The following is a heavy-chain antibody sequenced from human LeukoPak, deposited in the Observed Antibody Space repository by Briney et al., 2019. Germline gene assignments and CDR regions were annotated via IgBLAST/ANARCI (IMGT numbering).Heavy chain of an antibody. D-gene: IGHD2/OR15-2a*01. CDR3: VSFYETY. Sequence: PGGSLRLSCAASGNYLMHWVRQVPGKGLVWVSHINSDGSWTSYADSVKGRFTISKYNAKNTVYLQMNSLRAEDTAVYYCVSFYETYWGRGTLVTVSS. CDR1: GNYL. J-gene: IGHJ4*02. CDR2: INSDGSWT. V-gene: IGHV3-74*01.